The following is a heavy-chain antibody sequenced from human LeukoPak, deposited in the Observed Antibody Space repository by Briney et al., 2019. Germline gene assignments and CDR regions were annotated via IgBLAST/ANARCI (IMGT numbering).Heavy chain of an antibody. CDR1: GGTFSSYA. J-gene: IGHJ4*02. CDR3: AREGLGFHQLLFGYFDY. D-gene: IGHD2-2*01. V-gene: IGHV1-69*01. Sequence: ASVKVSCKASGGTFSSYAISWVRQAPGQGLEWMGGIIPIFGTANYAHKFQGRVTITADESTSTAYMELSSLRSEDTAVYYCAREGLGFHQLLFGYFDYWGQGTLVTVSS. CDR2: IIPIFGTA.